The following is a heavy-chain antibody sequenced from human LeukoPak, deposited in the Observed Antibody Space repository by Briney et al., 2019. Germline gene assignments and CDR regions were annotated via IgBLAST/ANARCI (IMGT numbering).Heavy chain of an antibody. D-gene: IGHD6-6*01. Sequence: GSVKVSCKASGYTFSGNHIHWVRQAPGQGLEWMGVINPSGDSTSSAPNFQGRVTVTRDTSTSTVYMELSSLRSEDTAIYYCAKIAARDTGEGYWGQGTLVTVSS. CDR3: AKIAARDTGEGY. CDR1: GYTFSGNH. V-gene: IGHV1-46*01. J-gene: IGHJ4*02. CDR2: INPSGDST.